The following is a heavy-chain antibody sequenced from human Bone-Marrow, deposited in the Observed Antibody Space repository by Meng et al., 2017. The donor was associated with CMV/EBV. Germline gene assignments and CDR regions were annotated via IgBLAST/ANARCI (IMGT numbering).Heavy chain of an antibody. CDR2: ITYDG. CDR3: ARGPRGPRDHYDGLDF. J-gene: IGHJ6*02. V-gene: IGHV3-30*04. Sequence: GGSLRLSCAASGFSLNNYAMHWVSQAPGKGLEWVAFITYDGREDSVKGRFTVTRDISRSIVYLQMSNLRTEDTAIYYCARGPRGPRDHYDGLDFWGQGTAVTVSS. D-gene: IGHD3-10*01. CDR1: GFSLNNYA.